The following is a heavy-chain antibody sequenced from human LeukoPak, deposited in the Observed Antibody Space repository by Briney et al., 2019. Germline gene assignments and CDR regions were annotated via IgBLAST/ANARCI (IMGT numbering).Heavy chain of an antibody. CDR1: GGSFSGYY. V-gene: IGHV4-4*08. J-gene: IGHJ4*02. CDR3: ARGAGAFDY. CDR2: IYTSGST. D-gene: IGHD3-10*01. Sequence: SETLSLTCAVYGGSFSGYYWSWIRQPPGKGLEWIGRIYTSGSTNYNPSLKSRVTISVDTSKNQFSLKLSSVTAADTAVYYCARGAGAFDYWGQGTLVTVSS.